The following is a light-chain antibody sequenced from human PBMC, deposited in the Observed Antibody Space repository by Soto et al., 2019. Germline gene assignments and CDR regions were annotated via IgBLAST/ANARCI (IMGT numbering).Light chain of an antibody. CDR3: QQYNDWPLT. Sequence: EIGITQSPATLSMFPCERATLSCRASQSVSSDLGWYQQKPGQAPRLLIYGAFIRAAGVPARFSGSGSGTEFTLTISSLQSEDSAVYYCQQYNDWPLTFGGGTKVDIK. CDR1: QSVSSD. V-gene: IGKV3-15*01. CDR2: GAF. J-gene: IGKJ4*01.